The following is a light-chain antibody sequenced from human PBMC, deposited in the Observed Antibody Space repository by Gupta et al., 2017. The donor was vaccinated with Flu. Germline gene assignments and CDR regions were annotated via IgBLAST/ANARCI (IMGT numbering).Light chain of an antibody. J-gene: IGKJ1*01. Sequence: DIVMTQSPDSLAVSLGERATINCKSSQSVLYSSTNQNYLSWYQQKPRQPPKLLIYWASTRESGVPDRFSGSGSGTDFTLTISSLQAVDVAVYYCQQYYSSPQTFGQGTKVEIK. V-gene: IGKV4-1*01. CDR1: QSVLYSSTNQNY. CDR2: WAS. CDR3: QQYYSSPQT.